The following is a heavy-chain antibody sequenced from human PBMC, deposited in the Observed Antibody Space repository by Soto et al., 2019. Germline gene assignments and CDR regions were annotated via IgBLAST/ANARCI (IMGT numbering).Heavy chain of an antibody. CDR3: ARSQGGMLYNSYFDF. Sequence: GPTLVNPTQTLTLTCTFSGFTLGTAGLSVSWIRQAPGKALEWLAVIDWDGDRFYSASLKTRLSISKDTSKNEVVLTMTNMDPVDTATYFCARSQGGMLYNSYFDFWGQGTLVTVSS. D-gene: IGHD2-8*01. CDR2: IDWDGDR. CDR1: GFTLGTAGLS. J-gene: IGHJ4*02. V-gene: IGHV2-70*13.